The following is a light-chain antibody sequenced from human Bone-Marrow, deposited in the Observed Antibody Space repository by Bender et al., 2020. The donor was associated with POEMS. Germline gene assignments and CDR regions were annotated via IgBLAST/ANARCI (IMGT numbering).Light chain of an antibody. CDR1: SDTSYYA. Sequence: QLVVTQSPSVSASLGASVRLTCTLNSDTSYYAIAWHQQQPEKGPRYLMKLNSDGSHSKGAGIPDRFSGSSSGAERYLTSSSLQSEDEADYYCQTWDPGINWVFGGGTKLTVL. CDR2: LNSDGSH. CDR3: QTWDPGINWV. J-gene: IGLJ3*02. V-gene: IGLV4-69*01.